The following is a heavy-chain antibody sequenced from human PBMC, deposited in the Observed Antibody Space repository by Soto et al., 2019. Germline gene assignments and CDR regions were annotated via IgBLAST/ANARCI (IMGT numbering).Heavy chain of an antibody. J-gene: IGHJ6*03. D-gene: IGHD3-10*01. CDR3: ARVTMVRGVIITRYYYYMDV. V-gene: IGHV4-34*01. CDR1: GGSFSGYY. Sequence: SETLSLTCAVYGGSFSGYYWSWIRQPPGKGLEWIGEINHSGSTNYNPSLKSRVTISVDTSKNQFSLKLSSVTAADTAVYYCARVTMVRGVIITRYYYYMDVWGKGTTVTVSS. CDR2: INHSGST.